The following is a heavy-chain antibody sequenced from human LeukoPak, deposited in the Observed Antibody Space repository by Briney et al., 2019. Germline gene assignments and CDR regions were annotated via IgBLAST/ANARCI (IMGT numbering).Heavy chain of an antibody. J-gene: IGHJ6*02. V-gene: IGHV3-30-3*01. CDR2: ISYDGSNK. CDR1: GYTFSSNA. Sequence: SCKASGYTFSSNAMHWVRQAPGKGLEWVAVISYDGSNKYYADSVKGRFTISSDNSKNTLYLQMNSLRAEDTAVYYCAREVEQQPALWYYYYGMDVWGQGTTVTVSS. CDR3: AREVEQQPALWYYYYGMDV. D-gene: IGHD6-13*01.